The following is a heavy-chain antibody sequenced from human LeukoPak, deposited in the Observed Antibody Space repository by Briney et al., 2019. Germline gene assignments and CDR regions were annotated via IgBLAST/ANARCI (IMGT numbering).Heavy chain of an antibody. V-gene: IGHV3-23*01. CDR1: GFTFSSYG. D-gene: IGHD6-19*01. CDR2: ISGSASGVTT. J-gene: IGHJ4*02. CDR3: AKNDFGSGWVGDY. Sequence: GGSLRLSCAASGFTFSSYGVSWVRQAPGKGLEWVSAISGSASGVTTYYADSVKGRFTSSRDNSKNTLYLQMNSLRAEDTAVYYCAKNDFGSGWVGDYWGQGPLVTVFS.